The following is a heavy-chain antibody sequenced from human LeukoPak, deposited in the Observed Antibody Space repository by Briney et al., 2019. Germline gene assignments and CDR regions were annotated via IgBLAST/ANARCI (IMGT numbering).Heavy chain of an antibody. J-gene: IGHJ4*02. Sequence: SVKVSCKASGGTFSSYAISWVRQAPGQGLEWMGGIIPIFGTANYAQKFQGRVTITADESTSTAYMEPSSLRSEDTAVYYCARDQYYYDSSGYPALLGYWGQGTLVTVSS. CDR3: ARDQYYYDSSGYPALLGY. D-gene: IGHD3-22*01. CDR1: GGTFSSYA. V-gene: IGHV1-69*13. CDR2: IIPIFGTA.